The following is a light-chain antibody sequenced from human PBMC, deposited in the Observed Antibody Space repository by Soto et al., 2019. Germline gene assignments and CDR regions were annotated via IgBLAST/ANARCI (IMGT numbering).Light chain of an antibody. V-gene: IGLV2-11*01. J-gene: IGLJ1*01. CDR2: DVS. Sequence: QSALTQPRSVSGSPGQSVTISCTGTSSDVGGYDYVSWYQQHPGKAPKLMIFDVSKRPSGVPDRFSGSKSGSTASLTISGLQADDEADYYCCSYAGGFYAVGTGTKVTVL. CDR1: SSDVGGYDY. CDR3: CSYAGGFYA.